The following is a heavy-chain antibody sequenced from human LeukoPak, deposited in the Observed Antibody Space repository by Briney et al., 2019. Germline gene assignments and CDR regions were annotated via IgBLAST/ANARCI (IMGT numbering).Heavy chain of an antibody. CDR1: GASISGYY. V-gene: IGHV4-38-2*02. D-gene: IGHD3-22*01. Sequence: SETLSLTCTVSGASISGYYWGWIRQPPGKGLEWIGSIYHSGSTYYNPSLKSRVTISVDTSKNQFSLKLSSVTAADTAVYYCARDSVLRSGYYYDPSGIDYWGQGTLVTVSS. CDR2: IYHSGST. CDR3: ARDSVLRSGYYYDPSGIDY. J-gene: IGHJ4*02.